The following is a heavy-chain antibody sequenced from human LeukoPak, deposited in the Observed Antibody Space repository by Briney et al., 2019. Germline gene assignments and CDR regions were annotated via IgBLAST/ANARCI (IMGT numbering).Heavy chain of an antibody. CDR1: GDSFSSSPYY. J-gene: IGHJ5*02. Sequence: SETLSLTCSVSGDSFSSSPYYWGRIRQPPGKGLEWIGNTFSTSTLYNAYLRSRVTIVVDTSKNQFSLKLTSATAADTAIYFCARYKFHNYFDPWGQGTLVVVSS. V-gene: IGHV4-61*01. CDR2: TFSTST. D-gene: IGHD5-24*01. CDR3: ARYKFHNYFDP.